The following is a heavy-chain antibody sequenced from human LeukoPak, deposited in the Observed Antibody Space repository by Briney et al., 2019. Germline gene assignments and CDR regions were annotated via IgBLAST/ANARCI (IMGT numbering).Heavy chain of an antibody. CDR2: ISGSGGST. Sequence: GGSLRLSCAASGFTFSSYAMSWVRQAPGKGLEWVSAISGSGGSTYYADSVKGRFTISRDNSKNTLYLQMNSPRAEDTAVYYCARRIDTNYYYYGMDVWGQGTTVTVSS. D-gene: IGHD2-15*01. V-gene: IGHV3-23*01. CDR3: ARRIDTNYYYYGMDV. CDR1: GFTFSSYA. J-gene: IGHJ6*02.